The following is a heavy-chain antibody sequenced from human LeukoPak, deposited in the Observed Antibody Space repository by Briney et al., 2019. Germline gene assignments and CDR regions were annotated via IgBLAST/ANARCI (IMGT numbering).Heavy chain of an antibody. CDR3: AREPRVGATQSGGY. CDR2: ISSSSSYI. D-gene: IGHD1-26*01. CDR1: GFTFSSYA. V-gene: IGHV3-21*01. J-gene: IGHJ4*02. Sequence: KPGGSLRLSCAASGFTFSSYAMHWVRQAPGKGLEWVSSISSSSSYIYYADSVKGRFTISRDNAKNSLYLQMNSLRAEDTAVYYCAREPRVGATQSGGYWGQGTLVTVSS.